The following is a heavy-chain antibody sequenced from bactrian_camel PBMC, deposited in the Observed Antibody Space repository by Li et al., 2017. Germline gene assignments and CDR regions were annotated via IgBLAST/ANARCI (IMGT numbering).Heavy chain of an antibody. J-gene: IGHJ4*01. D-gene: IGHD1*01. CDR3: ASRWVTGKGRLENSAYRF. CDR1: GYTYSGHC. V-gene: IGHV3S53*01. CDR2: IARDGST. Sequence: QLVESGGGSVEAGGSLRLSCAFSGYTYSGHCMGWFRQAPGKEREGVAAIARDGSTTYSDSVRGRFTISTDNAKKTLYLQMNTLKPEDTAMYYCASRWVTGKGRLENSAYRFWGRGTQVTVS.